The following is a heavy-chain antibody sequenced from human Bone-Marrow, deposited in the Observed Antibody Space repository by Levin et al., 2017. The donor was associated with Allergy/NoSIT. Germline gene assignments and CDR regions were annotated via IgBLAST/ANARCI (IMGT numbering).Heavy chain of an antibody. Sequence: KISCKASGGTFSSYGISWVRQAPGQGLEWMGGIVPMFGTTNYAQKFQGRVTITADKSTGTAYMELSSLRSEDTAMYYCARYSSSYHFDYWGQGTLVTVSA. V-gene: IGHV1-69*06. D-gene: IGHD6-6*01. CDR3: ARYSSSYHFDY. CDR2: IVPMFGTT. J-gene: IGHJ4*02. CDR1: GGTFSSYG.